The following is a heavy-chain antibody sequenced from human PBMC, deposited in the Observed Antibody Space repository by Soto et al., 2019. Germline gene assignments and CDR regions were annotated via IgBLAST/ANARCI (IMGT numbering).Heavy chain of an antibody. J-gene: IGHJ6*02. CDR3: AKGWNYYGSGSYLDV. Sequence: GGSLRLSCAASGFTFSSYAMSWVRQAPGKGLEWVSAISGSGGSTYYADSVKGRFTISRDNSKNTLYLQMNSLRAEDTAVYYCAKGWNYYGSGSYLDVWGQGTTVTVSS. CDR1: GFTFSSYA. D-gene: IGHD3-10*01. V-gene: IGHV3-23*01. CDR2: ISGSGGST.